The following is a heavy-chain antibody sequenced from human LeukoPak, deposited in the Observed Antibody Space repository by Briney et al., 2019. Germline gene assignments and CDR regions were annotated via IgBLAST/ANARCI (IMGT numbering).Heavy chain of an antibody. CDR3: ARESNWNDRPFDY. CDR2: IYASGST. V-gene: IGHV4-4*07. CDR1: GGAISSYY. D-gene: IGHD1-20*01. Sequence: SETLSLTCTVSGGAISSYYWSWIRQPAGKGLEWIGRIYASGSTNYNPSLKSRVTMSVDTSKNQLSLKLSSVIAADTAVYYCARESNWNDRPFDYWGQGTLVTVPS. J-gene: IGHJ4*02.